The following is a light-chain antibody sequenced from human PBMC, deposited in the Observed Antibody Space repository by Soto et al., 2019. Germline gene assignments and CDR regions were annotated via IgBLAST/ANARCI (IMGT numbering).Light chain of an antibody. CDR1: QSVSSSY. V-gene: IGKV3-20*01. Sequence: EIVVTQSPGTLSLSPGERATLSCRASQSVSSSYLAWYQQKPGQAPRLLIYGASGRATGIPDRFSGSGSGTDFTLTISRLEPEDFALYYCQQYGSSIFTFGPGTKVYIK. CDR3: QQYGSSIFT. J-gene: IGKJ3*01. CDR2: GAS.